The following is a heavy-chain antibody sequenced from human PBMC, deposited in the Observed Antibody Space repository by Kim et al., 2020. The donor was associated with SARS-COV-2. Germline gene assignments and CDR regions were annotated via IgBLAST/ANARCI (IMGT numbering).Heavy chain of an antibody. CDR1: GFTFSSYS. CDR3: ARDGGMDFVVVVPAAARDDAFDI. J-gene: IGHJ3*02. Sequence: GGSLRLSCAASGFTFSSYSMNWVRQAPGKGLEWVSSISSSSSYIYYADSVKGRFTISRDNAKNSLYLQMNSLRAEDTAVYYCARDGGMDFVVVVPAAARDDAFDIWGQGTMVTVSS. CDR2: ISSSSSYI. V-gene: IGHV3-21*01. D-gene: IGHD2-2*01.